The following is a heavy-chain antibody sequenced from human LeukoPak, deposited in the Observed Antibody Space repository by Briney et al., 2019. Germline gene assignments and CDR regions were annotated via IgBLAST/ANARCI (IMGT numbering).Heavy chain of an antibody. CDR2: IIPIFGTA. CDR1: GGTFSSYA. CDR3: ASGTTVLRGDAFDI. V-gene: IGHV1-69*05. D-gene: IGHD4-11*01. J-gene: IGHJ3*02. Sequence: SVKVSCKASGGTFSSYAISWVRQAPGQGLEWMGGIIPIFGTANYAQKFQGRVTITTDESTSTAYMELSSLRSEDTAVYYCASGTTVLRGDAFDIWGQGTMVTVSS.